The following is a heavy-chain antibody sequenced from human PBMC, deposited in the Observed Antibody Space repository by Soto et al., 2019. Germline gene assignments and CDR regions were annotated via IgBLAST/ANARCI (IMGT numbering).Heavy chain of an antibody. CDR2: IIPIFGTA. D-gene: IGHD3-22*01. J-gene: IGHJ5*02. Sequence: QVQLVQSGAEVKKPGSSVKVSCKASGGTFSSYAISWVRQAPGQGLEWMGGIIPIFGTANYAQKFQGRVTITADESTRTAYMGLSSLRSEDTAVYYCARCSRDTIIVPRLRLGFDPWGQGILVTVSS. CDR1: GGTFSSYA. CDR3: ARCSRDTIIVPRLRLGFDP. V-gene: IGHV1-69*01.